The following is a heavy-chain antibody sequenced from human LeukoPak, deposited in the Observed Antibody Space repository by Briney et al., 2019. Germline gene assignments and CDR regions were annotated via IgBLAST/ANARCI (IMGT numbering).Heavy chain of an antibody. J-gene: IGHJ4*02. CDR2: IYYSGST. Sequence: KPSETLSLTCTVSGGSISSSSYHWGWMRQPPGKGLEWIGSIYYSGSTYYNPSLKSRVTISVDTSKSQFSLNLGSVTAADTAVYYCARYSGSYLFDYWGQGTLVTVSS. CDR1: GGSISSSSYH. CDR3: ARYSGSYLFDY. V-gene: IGHV4-39*01. D-gene: IGHD1-26*01.